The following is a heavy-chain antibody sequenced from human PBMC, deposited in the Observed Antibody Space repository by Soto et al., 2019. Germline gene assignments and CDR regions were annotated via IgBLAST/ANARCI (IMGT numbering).Heavy chain of an antibody. CDR1: GGSISSSRYY. CDR2: IYYSGNT. D-gene: IGHD2-15*01. Sequence: SETLSLTCTVSGGSISSSRYYWGWIRQPPGKGLEWIGGIYYSGNTYYNPSLKSRVTISVDASENQFSLKLSSVTAADTAVYYCARIALVVGATGYFDYWGQGTLVTVSS. CDR3: ARIALVVGATGYFDY. V-gene: IGHV4-39*01. J-gene: IGHJ4*02.